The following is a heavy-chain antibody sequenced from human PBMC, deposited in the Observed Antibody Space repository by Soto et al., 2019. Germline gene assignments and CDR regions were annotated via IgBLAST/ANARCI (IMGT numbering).Heavy chain of an antibody. CDR1: GFTFTSYS. CDR3: AKAVEAATIKYSMDV. D-gene: IGHD5-12*01. Sequence: GGSLRLSCAASGFTFTSYSMAWIRQAPGKGLEWVALISYDGNKKYYADSVKGRFTISRDNSKNTLYEQMNSLRAEDTAVYYFAKAVEAATIKYSMDVWGQGTRVTVSS. J-gene: IGHJ6*02. CDR2: ISYDGNKK. V-gene: IGHV3-30*04.